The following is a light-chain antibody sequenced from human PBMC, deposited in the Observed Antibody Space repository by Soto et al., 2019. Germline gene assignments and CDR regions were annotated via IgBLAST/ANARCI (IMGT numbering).Light chain of an antibody. CDR1: SSDVGGYDF. V-gene: IGLV2-14*01. CDR3: SSYTNSSPWI. J-gene: IGLJ2*01. Sequence: QSALTQPASVSGSPGQSITISCTGTSSDVGGYDFVSWYQQYPGKAPKLMIYEVSNRPSGVSNRFSGSKSGNTASLTISGLQAEYEADYYCSSYTNSSPWIFGGGTKLTVL. CDR2: EVS.